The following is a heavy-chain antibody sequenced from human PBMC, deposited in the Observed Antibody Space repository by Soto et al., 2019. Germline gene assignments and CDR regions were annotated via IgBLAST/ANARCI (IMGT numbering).Heavy chain of an antibody. V-gene: IGHV1-69*01. CDR3: ARSQSSTTSLDIYYYYYYGMDV. CDR1: GGTFSSYA. Sequence: QVQLVQSGAEVKKPGSSVKVSCKASGGTFSSYAISWVRQAPGQGLEWMGGIIPISGTANYAQKFQGRVTITADESTSTAYMELSSLRSEDTAVYYCARSQSSTTSLDIYYYYYYGMDVWGQGTTVTVSS. D-gene: IGHD2-2*01. J-gene: IGHJ6*02. CDR2: IIPISGTA.